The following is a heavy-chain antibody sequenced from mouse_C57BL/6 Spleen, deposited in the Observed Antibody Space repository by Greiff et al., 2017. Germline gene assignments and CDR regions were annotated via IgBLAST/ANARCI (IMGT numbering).Heavy chain of an antibody. CDR2: IDPETGGT. CDR1: GYTFTDYE. V-gene: IGHV1-15*01. J-gene: IGHJ3*01. Sequence: QVQLQQSGAELVRPGASVTLSCKASGYTFTDYEMHWVKQTPVHGLEWIGAIDPETGGTAYNQKFKGKAILTADKSSSTAYMELRSLTSEDSAVYYCTRSNNWPWFAYWGQGTLVTVSA. CDR3: TRSNNWPWFAY. D-gene: IGHD4-1*01.